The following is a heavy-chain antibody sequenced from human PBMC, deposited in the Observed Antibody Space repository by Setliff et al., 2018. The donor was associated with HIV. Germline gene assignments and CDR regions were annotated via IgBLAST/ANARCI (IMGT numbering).Heavy chain of an antibody. CDR2: LFFSGGT. D-gene: IGHD6-6*01. V-gene: IGHV4-39*01. CDR1: GVSITSRDHF. CDR3: ARLGEYSSSTVPYFDY. J-gene: IGHJ4*02. Sequence: SETLSLTCPVSGVSITSRDHFWGWIRQSPGKGLEWIGSLFFSGGTFYNSSLKSRLTISADTSKNQFSLRLTAVTAADTAVYYCARLGEYSSSTVPYFDYWGPGILVTVSS.